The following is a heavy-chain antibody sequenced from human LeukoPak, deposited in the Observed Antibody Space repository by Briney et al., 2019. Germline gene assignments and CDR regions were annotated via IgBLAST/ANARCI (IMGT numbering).Heavy chain of an antibody. Sequence: ASVKVSCKASGYTFTSYAMHWVRQAPGQRLEWMGWINAGNGNTKYSQKFQGRVTITRDTSASTAYMELSSLRSEDTAVYYCARVYRPGLVADGFDYWGQGTLVTVPS. CDR2: INAGNGNT. V-gene: IGHV1-3*01. CDR1: GYTFTSYA. J-gene: IGHJ4*02. D-gene: IGHD2-15*01. CDR3: ARVYRPGLVADGFDY.